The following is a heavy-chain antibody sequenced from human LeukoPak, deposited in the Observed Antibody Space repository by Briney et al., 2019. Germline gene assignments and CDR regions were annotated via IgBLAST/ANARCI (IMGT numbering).Heavy chain of an antibody. CDR2: IIPIFGTA. Sequence: ASVKVSCKASGGTFSSYAISWVRQAPGQGLEWMGGIIPIFGTANYAQKFQGRVTITADKSTSTAYMELSSLRSEGTAVYYCAIPKGMVRGVIDYWGQGTLVTVSS. D-gene: IGHD3-10*01. J-gene: IGHJ4*02. CDR1: GGTFSSYA. V-gene: IGHV1-69*06. CDR3: AIPKGMVRGVIDY.